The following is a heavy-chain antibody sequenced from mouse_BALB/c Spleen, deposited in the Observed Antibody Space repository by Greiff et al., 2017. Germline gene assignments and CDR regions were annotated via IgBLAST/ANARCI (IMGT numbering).Heavy chain of an antibody. D-gene: IGHD2-1*01. J-gene: IGHJ3*01. V-gene: IGHV1-26*01. CDR2: VNPNNGGT. CDR1: GYSFTGYY. CDR3: ARSHYGNQAWFAY. Sequence: VHVKQSGPDLVKPGASVKISCKASGYSFTGYYMHWVKQSHGKSLEWIGRVNPNNGGTSYNQKFKGKAILTVDKSSSTAYMELRSLTSEDSAVYYCARSHYGNQAWFAYWGQGTLVTVSA.